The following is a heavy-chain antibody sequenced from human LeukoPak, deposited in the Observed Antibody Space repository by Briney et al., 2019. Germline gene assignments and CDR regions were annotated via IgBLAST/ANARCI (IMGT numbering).Heavy chain of an antibody. D-gene: IGHD3-10*01. J-gene: IGHJ4*02. V-gene: IGHV3-21*01. CDR1: GFTFSRHG. CDR3: AKDPGPYGSGYFDY. Sequence: GGSLRLSCAASGFTFSRHGMNWVRQAPGKGLEWVSFISGSSTYIYYADSVKGRFTISRDNAKNSLYLQMNSLRGEDTAVYYCAKDPGPYGSGYFDYWGQGTLVTVSS. CDR2: ISGSSTYI.